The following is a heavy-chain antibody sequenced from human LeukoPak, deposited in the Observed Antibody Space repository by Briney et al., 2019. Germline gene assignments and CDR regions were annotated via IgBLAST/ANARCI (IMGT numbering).Heavy chain of an antibody. Sequence: GGSLRLSCAASGFTFSTYWMSWVRQAPGKGLEWVSAISGSGGSTYYADSVKGRFTISRDNSKNTLYLQMNSLRAEDTAVYYCAADGGNSGFDYWGQGTLVTVSS. D-gene: IGHD4-23*01. CDR2: ISGSGGST. CDR1: GFTFSTYW. J-gene: IGHJ4*02. V-gene: IGHV3-23*01. CDR3: AADGGNSGFDY.